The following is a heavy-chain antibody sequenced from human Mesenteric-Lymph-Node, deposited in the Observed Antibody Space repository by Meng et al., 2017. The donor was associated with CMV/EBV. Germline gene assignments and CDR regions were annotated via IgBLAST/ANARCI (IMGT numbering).Heavy chain of an antibody. CDR2: ISGSGGST. J-gene: IGHJ6*02. D-gene: IGHD2-2*01. CDR3: TVVVPTALIGGV. V-gene: IGHV3-23*01. CDR1: GFTFSSYA. Sequence: GESLKISCAASGFTFSSYAMSWVRQAPGKGLEWVSAISGSGGSTYYADSVKGRFTISRDNSKNTLYLQMNSLRAEDTAVYFCTVVVPTALIGGVWGQGTTVTVSS.